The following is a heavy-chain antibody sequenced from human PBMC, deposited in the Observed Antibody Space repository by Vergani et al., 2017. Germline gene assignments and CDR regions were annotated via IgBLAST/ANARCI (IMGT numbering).Heavy chain of an antibody. CDR2: INHSGST. J-gene: IGHJ6*02. D-gene: IGHD4-17*01. CDR3: ARGGYGDYGFIYYYGMDV. Sequence: QVQLQQWGAGLLKPSETLSLTCAVYGGSFSGYYWSWIRQPPGKGLEWIGEINHSGSTNYNPSLKSRVTISVDTSKNQFSLKLSSVTAADTAVYYCARGGYGDYGFIYYYGMDVWGQGTTVTVSS. CDR1: GGSFSGYY. V-gene: IGHV4-34*01.